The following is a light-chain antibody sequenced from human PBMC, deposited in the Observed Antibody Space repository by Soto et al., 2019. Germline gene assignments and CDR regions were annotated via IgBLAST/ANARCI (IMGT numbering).Light chain of an antibody. J-gene: IGKJ1*01. V-gene: IGKV3-15*01. CDR1: QSVSSN. CDR3: QQYNSWPPWT. Sequence: EIVMTQSPATLSVSPGERATLSCRASQSVSSNLAWYQQKPGQAPRLLIYGASSRATGIPARFSGSGSGTECTLTISSLQSEDFAVYYCQQYNSWPPWTFGQGTKVEFK. CDR2: GAS.